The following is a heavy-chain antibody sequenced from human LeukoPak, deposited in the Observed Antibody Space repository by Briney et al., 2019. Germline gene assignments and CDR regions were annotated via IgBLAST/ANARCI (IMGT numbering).Heavy chain of an antibody. CDR1: GFTFSSYW. J-gene: IGHJ6*02. V-gene: IGHV3-7*01. Sequence: GGSLRLSCAASGFTFSSYWMSWVRQAPGKGLEWVANIKQDGSEKYYVDSVKGRFTISRDNAKNSLHLQMNSLRAEDTAVYYCARVPRVGTYYDILTGYKDYYYGMDVWGQGTTVTVSS. CDR3: ARVPRVGTYYDILTGYKDYYYGMDV. D-gene: IGHD3-9*01. CDR2: IKQDGSEK.